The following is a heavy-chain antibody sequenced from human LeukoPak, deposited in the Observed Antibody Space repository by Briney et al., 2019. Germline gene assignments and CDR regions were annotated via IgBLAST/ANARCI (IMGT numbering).Heavy chain of an antibody. Sequence: ASVKVSCKASGYTFTSYGISWVRQAPGQGLEWMGWISAYNGNTNYAQKLQGRVTMTTDTSTSTAYMELWSLRSADTAVYYCATSYCSSTSCHPTSHWYYYGMDVWGQGTTVTVSS. CDR2: ISAYNGNT. V-gene: IGHV1-18*01. D-gene: IGHD2-2*01. CDR3: ATSYCSSTSCHPTSHWYYYGMDV. J-gene: IGHJ6*02. CDR1: GYTFTSYG.